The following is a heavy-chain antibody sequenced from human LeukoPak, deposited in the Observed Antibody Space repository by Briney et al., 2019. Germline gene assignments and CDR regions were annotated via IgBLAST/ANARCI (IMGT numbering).Heavy chain of an antibody. J-gene: IGHJ4*02. D-gene: IGHD3-10*01. CDR2: IYYSGST. CDR1: GGSISSSNYY. Sequence: SETLSLTCTVSGGSISSSNYYWGWIRQPPGKGLEWIGSIYYSGSTNYNPSLKSRVTISVDTSKNQFSLKLSSVTAADTAVYYCARATASYDGSGSRLDYWGQGTLVTVSS. V-gene: IGHV4-39*07. CDR3: ARATASYDGSGSRLDY.